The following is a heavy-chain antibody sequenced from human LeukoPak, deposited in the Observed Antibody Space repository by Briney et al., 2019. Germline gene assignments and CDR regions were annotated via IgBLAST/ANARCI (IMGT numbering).Heavy chain of an antibody. CDR1: GGSFSGYY. Sequence: SSETLSLTCAVYGGSFSGYYWSWIRQPPGKGLEWIGEINHSGSTNYNPSLKSRVTISVDTSKNQFSLKLSSVTAADTAVYYCARVRYYYGSGSYYQALTYYYYGMDVWGQGTTVIVSS. J-gene: IGHJ6*02. V-gene: IGHV4-34*01. D-gene: IGHD3-10*01. CDR3: ARVRYYYGSGSYYQALTYYYYGMDV. CDR2: INHSGST.